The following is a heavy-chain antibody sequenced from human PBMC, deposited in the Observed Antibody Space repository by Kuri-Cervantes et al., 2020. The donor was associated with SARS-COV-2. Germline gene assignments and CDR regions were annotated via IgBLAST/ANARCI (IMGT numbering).Heavy chain of an antibody. CDR2: IIPILGTA. Sequence: SVKVSCKASGYTFSSYAISWVRQAPGQGLEWMGRIIPILGTANYAQKFQGRVTITADKSTSTVYMELSSLRSEDTAVYYCAREAEYCSSTSCYKRQYYFDYWGQGTLVTVSS. V-gene: IGHV1-69*04. D-gene: IGHD2-2*02. CDR1: GYTFSSYA. J-gene: IGHJ4*02. CDR3: AREAEYCSSTSCYKRQYYFDY.